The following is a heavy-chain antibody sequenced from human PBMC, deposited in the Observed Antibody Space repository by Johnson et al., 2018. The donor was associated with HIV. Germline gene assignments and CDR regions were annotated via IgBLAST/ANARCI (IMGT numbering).Heavy chain of an antibody. CDR2: ISYDGSNE. CDR1: GFAFSNYA. V-gene: IGHV3-30-3*01. D-gene: IGHD7-27*01. J-gene: IGHJ3*02. Sequence: QVQLVESGGGVVQPGGSLRLSCAASGFAFSNYAMHWVRQAPGKGLEWMAIISYDGSNEYYADSVKGRFTISRDNSKNTLYLHMSSLRAEDTALYYCARSNWAHFDAFDIWGQGTMVTVSS. CDR3: ARSNWAHFDAFDI.